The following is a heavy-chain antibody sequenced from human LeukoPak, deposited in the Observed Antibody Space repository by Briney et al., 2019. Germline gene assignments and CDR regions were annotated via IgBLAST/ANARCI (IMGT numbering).Heavy chain of an antibody. V-gene: IGHV3-64*01. Sequence: GGSLRLSCAASGFTFSSYPMHWVRQAPGKGLEYVSGISSNGDSTYYANSVKGRFTISRDNTKNTLYLHMGSLRPEDMAVYYCVREVYDGNWFDPWGQGTLVTVSS. CDR2: ISSNGDST. D-gene: IGHD3-3*01. CDR3: VREVYDGNWFDP. CDR1: GFTFSSYP. J-gene: IGHJ5*02.